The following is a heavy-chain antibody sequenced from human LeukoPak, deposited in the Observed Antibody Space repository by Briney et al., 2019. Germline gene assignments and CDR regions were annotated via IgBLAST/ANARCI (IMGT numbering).Heavy chain of an antibody. CDR3: ARGRSIITP. CDR2: INHSGST. J-gene: IGHJ5*02. V-gene: IGHV4-34*01. Sequence: PSETLSLTCAVYGGSFSGYYWSWIRHPPGKGLEWIGEINHSGSTNYNPSLKSRVTISVETSKTQFSLKLSSVTAADTAVYYCARGRSIITPWGQRTLVTVSS. D-gene: IGHD3-16*01. CDR1: GGSFSGYY.